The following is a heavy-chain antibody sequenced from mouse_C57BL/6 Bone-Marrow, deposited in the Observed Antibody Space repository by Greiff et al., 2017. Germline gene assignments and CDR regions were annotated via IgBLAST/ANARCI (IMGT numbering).Heavy chain of an antibody. CDR3: AGSSYYDGGLFAY. Sequence: EVQRVESGGGLVKPGGSLKLSCAASGFTFSSYAMPWVRQTPEKRLEWVATISDGGSYTYYPDNVKGRFTISRDNAKNNLYLQMSHLKSEDTAMYYCAGSSYYDGGLFAYWGQGTLVTVSA. V-gene: IGHV5-4*01. J-gene: IGHJ3*01. CDR1: GFTFSSYA. D-gene: IGHD1-1*02. CDR2: ISDGGSYT.